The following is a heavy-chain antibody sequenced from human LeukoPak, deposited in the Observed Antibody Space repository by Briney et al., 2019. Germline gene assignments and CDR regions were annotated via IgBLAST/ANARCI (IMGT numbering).Heavy chain of an antibody. D-gene: IGHD6-19*01. Sequence: SDTLTLTCAVYGGSFSGCYWSWIRQPPGKGLEWIGEINHSGSTNYNPSLKSRGTISVDTSKNQFSLKLSSVTAADTAVYYCARETVAGTYYFDYWGQGTLVTVSS. V-gene: IGHV4-34*01. CDR2: INHSGST. CDR1: GGSFSGCY. J-gene: IGHJ4*02. CDR3: ARETVAGTYYFDY.